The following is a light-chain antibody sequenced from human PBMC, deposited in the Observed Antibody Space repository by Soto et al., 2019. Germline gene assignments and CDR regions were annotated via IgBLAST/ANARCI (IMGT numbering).Light chain of an antibody. J-gene: IGLJ7*01. V-gene: IGLV2-14*03. CDR2: DVS. CDR1: SSDVGGYDY. Sequence: QSALTQPASVSGSPGQSITISCTGTSSDVGGYDYVSWYQHHPGKAPKLMIFDVSHRPSGVSDRFSGSKSGNTASLTISGLQAEDEADYYCSAYTSTNIPIFGGGTQLTVL. CDR3: SAYTSTNIPI.